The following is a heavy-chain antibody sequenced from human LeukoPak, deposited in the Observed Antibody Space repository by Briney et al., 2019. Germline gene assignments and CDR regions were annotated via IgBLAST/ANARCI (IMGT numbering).Heavy chain of an antibody. J-gene: IGHJ4*02. CDR2: INPNSGGT. CDR1: GYTFTRYY. CDR3: ARVRRVGGGSLDY. Sequence: ASVKVSCKASGYTFTRYYMHWVRQAPGQGLEWMGWINPNSGGTNYAQKFQGRVTMTRDTSISTAYMELSRLRSDDTAVYYCARVRRVGGGSLDYWGQGTLVTVSS. V-gene: IGHV1-2*02. D-gene: IGHD1-26*01.